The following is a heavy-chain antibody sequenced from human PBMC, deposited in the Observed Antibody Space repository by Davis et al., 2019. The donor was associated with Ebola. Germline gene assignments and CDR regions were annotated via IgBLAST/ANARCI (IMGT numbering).Heavy chain of an antibody. CDR3: ARLVALYDDSGYAYFDY. CDR1: GASITSYY. Sequence: SETLSLTCTVSGASITSYYWSWIRQPPGKGLEYIGYVHYSGSSNYNPYLKSRVTISIDTSKNQFSLKLSSVTAADTAVYYCARLVALYDDSGYAYFDYWGQGTLVTVSS. V-gene: IGHV4-59*01. D-gene: IGHD3-22*01. CDR2: VHYSGSS. J-gene: IGHJ4*02.